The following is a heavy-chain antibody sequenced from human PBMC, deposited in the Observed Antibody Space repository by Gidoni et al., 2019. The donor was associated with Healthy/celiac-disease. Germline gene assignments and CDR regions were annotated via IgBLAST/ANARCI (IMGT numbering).Heavy chain of an antibody. CDR2: IKQDGSEK. J-gene: IGHJ6*02. CDR3: ARDCSTSCYTSYYYYGMDV. Sequence: SCAASGFTFSSYWMSWVRQAPGKGLEWVANIKQDGSEKYYVDSVKGRFTISRDNAKNSLYLQMNSLRAEDTAVYYCARDCSTSCYTSYYYYGMDVWGQGTTVTVSS. V-gene: IGHV3-7*03. CDR1: GFTFSSYW. D-gene: IGHD2-2*02.